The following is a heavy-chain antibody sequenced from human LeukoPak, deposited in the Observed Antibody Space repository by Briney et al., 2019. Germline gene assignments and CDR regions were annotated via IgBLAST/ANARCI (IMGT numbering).Heavy chain of an antibody. V-gene: IGHV1-69*01. J-gene: IGHJ3*02. CDR2: IIPIFGTA. CDR3: ARVKPGSNSGYYFDAFDI. CDR1: GGTFISYA. Sequence: SVKVSCKASGGTFISYAISWVRQAPGQGLEWMGGIIPIFGTANYAQKFQGRVTITADESTSTAYMELSSLRSEDTAVYYCARVKPGSNSGYYFDAFDIWGQGTMVTVSS. D-gene: IGHD3-22*01.